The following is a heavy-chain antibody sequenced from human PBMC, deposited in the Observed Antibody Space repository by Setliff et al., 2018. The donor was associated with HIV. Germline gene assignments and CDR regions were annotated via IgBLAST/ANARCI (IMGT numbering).Heavy chain of an antibody. D-gene: IGHD3-10*01. J-gene: IGHJ5*02. Sequence: SETLSLTCTVSGGSISSFYWSWIRQPPGKGLEWIGYIYTSGSTNYNPSLKSRVAISVDTSKNQFSLRLTSVTAADTAVYYCARRIDDSGSFPDKNWFDTWGQGSLVTVSS. CDR1: GGSISSFY. V-gene: IGHV4-4*09. CDR2: IYTSGST. CDR3: ARRIDDSGSFPDKNWFDT.